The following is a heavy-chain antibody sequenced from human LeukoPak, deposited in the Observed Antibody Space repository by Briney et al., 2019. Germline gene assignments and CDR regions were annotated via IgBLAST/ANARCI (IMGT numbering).Heavy chain of an antibody. D-gene: IGHD3-22*01. Sequence: GASVKVSCKASGYTFTGYYMHWVRQATGQGLEWMGWMNPNSGNTGYAQKFQGRVTMTTDTSTSTAYMELRSLRSDDTAVYYCARTVDSSGYSQYYFDYWGQGTLVTVSS. CDR2: MNPNSGNT. CDR3: ARTVDSSGYSQYYFDY. V-gene: IGHV1-8*02. CDR1: GYTFTGYY. J-gene: IGHJ4*02.